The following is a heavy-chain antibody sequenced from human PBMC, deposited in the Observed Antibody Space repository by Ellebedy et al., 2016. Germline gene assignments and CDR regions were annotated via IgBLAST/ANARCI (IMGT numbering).Heavy chain of an antibody. V-gene: IGHV1-2*02. CDR1: GYTFTGYY. CDR2: INPNSGGT. J-gene: IGHJ5*02. Sequence: ASVKVSCKASGYTFTGYYMHWVRQAPGQGLEWMAWINPNSGGTKYAQQFQGRVTLTRDTSINTAYMELSSLRSDDTAVYYCTRGFSIAVAGNWFDPWGQGTLVTVSS. CDR3: TRGFSIAVAGNWFDP. D-gene: IGHD6-19*01.